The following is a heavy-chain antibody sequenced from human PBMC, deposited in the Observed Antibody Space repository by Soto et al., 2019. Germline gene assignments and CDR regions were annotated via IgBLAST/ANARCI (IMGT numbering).Heavy chain of an antibody. V-gene: IGHV1-69*06. J-gene: IGHJ4*02. Sequence: SVKVSCKASGGTFSKYAITWVRQAPGQGLEWMGGIIPVSGTSNSAQKFQGRVTITADKSTTTAYMELSSLRSGDTAVYYCATMAVAGPYYFDYWGQGTLVTVSS. CDR1: GGTFSKYA. CDR2: IIPVSGTS. D-gene: IGHD6-19*01. CDR3: ATMAVAGPYYFDY.